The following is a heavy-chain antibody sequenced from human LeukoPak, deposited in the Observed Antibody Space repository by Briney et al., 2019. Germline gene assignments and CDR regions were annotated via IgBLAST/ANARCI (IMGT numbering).Heavy chain of an antibody. V-gene: IGHV3-48*02. CDR1: GFTFSSYS. Sequence: GGSLRLSCAAPGFTFSSYSMNWVRQAPGKGLEWDSYISSSSSTIYYADSVKGRFTISRDNAKTSLYLQMNSLRDEDTAVYYCARVAGELFDYWGQGTPVTVSS. CDR2: ISSSSSTI. J-gene: IGHJ4*02. CDR3: ARVAGELFDY. D-gene: IGHD3-16*01.